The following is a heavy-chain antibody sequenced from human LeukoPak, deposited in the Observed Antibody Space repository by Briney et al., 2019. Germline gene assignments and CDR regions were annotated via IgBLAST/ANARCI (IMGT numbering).Heavy chain of an antibody. CDR2: IIPILGIA. CDR1: GGTFSSYA. J-gene: IGHJ5*02. CDR3: ARVLYGDYGGWFDP. V-gene: IGHV1-69*04. D-gene: IGHD4-17*01. Sequence: ASVKVSCNASGGTFSSYAISWVRQAPGQGLEWMGRIIPILGIANYAQKFQGRVTITADKSTSTAYMELSSLRSEDTAVYYCARVLYGDYGGWFDPWGQGTLVTVSS.